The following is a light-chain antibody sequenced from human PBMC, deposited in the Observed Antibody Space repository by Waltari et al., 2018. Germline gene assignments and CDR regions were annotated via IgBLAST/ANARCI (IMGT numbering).Light chain of an antibody. CDR3: SSYTSSSSYV. CDR2: DVS. CDR1: SSDVGGYNY. Sequence: QSALTQPASVSGSPGQSITISCTGTSSDVGGYNYVSWYQQRPGKAPKLMIYDVSKRPSWVSNRFSGSKSGNTASLTISGLQAEDEADYYCSSYTSSSSYVFGTGTKVTVL. V-gene: IGLV2-14*01. J-gene: IGLJ1*01.